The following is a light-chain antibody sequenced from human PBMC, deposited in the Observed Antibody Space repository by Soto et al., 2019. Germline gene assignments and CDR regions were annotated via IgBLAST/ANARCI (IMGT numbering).Light chain of an antibody. CDR3: SSYTSSRAYV. CDR2: EVS. Sequence: QSALSHPGSVCWSPGHSITISCTGTSSDVGGYNYVSWYQQQSGKAPKLMIHEVSNRPSGVSNRFSGSKSGNTASLTISGLQAEEEADYYCSSYTSSRAYVFGIGTKVTVL. J-gene: IGLJ1*01. V-gene: IGLV2-14*01. CDR1: SSDVGGYNY.